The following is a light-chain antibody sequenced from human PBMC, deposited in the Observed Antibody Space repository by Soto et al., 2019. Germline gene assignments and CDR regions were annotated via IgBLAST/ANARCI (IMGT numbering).Light chain of an antibody. CDR3: QQYASSPIT. V-gene: IGKV3-20*01. CDR1: HSVNSH. J-gene: IGKJ5*01. CDR2: GAS. Sequence: IMMTQSPSTLSVSPVEIVTFSFVTSHSVNSHVAWYQQRPGQAPRLLIYGASNWATGVPDRFSGSGSGTDFTLTISRLEPEDFAVYFCQQYASSPITFGQGTRLEIK.